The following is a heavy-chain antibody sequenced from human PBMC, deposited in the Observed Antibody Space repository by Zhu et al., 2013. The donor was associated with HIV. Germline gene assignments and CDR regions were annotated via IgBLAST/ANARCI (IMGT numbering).Heavy chain of an antibody. D-gene: IGHD3-22*01. Sequence: QERLVQSGAELAKPGSSVRVSCQASGDSFSSDPIAWVRQSPAGGLAWIGAHIPVFDMSRYSQRFQGRVTFTADRSSRTAYMELSTLRSEDTAVYYCIRRAFYYDRSWFDPWGQGTLVTVSS. J-gene: IGHJ5*02. CDR3: IRRAFYYDRSWFDP. CDR2: HIPVFDMS. CDR1: GDSFSSDP. V-gene: IGHV1-69*17.